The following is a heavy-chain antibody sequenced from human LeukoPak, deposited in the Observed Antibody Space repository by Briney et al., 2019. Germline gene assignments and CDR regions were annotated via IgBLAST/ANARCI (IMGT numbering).Heavy chain of an antibody. J-gene: IGHJ4*02. CDR1: GGSISSSSYY. V-gene: IGHV4-39*07. CDR2: IYYSGST. CDR3: AGDYGSGSYRFDY. D-gene: IGHD3-10*01. Sequence: SETLSLTCTVSGGSISSSSYYWGWIRQPPGKGLEWIGSIYYSGSTYYNPSLRSRVTMSIDASKNQFSMKLSSVTAADTAVYYCAGDYGSGSYRFDYWGQGTLVTVSS.